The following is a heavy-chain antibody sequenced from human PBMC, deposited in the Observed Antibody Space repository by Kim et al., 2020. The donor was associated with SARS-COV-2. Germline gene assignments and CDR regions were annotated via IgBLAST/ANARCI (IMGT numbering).Heavy chain of an antibody. CDR3: ASGLHGWDV. CDR2: TYYRSNWYT. J-gene: IGHJ6*02. CDR1: GDSVARKSAA. V-gene: IGHV6-1*01. Sequence: SQTLSLTCAISGDSVARKSAAWNWIRQSPSRGLEWLGRTYYRSNWYTDYAISVKGRITISPDTSRNQFSLHLNSVTPEDTAVYFCASGLHGWDVWGQGTTVTVSS.